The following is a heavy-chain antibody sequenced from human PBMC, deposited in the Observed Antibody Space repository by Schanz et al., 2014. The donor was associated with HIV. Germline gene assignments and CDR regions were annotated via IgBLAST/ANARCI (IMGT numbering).Heavy chain of an antibody. Sequence: EVQLVESGGDLVQPGKSLRLSCAASGFTFDDNAMHWVRQAPGKGLEWVSGISWNSGNIDYADSVKGRFTISRDNAKNSLSLQMHSLRDDDTAVYYCARSPSYGMDVWGQGTTVTVSS. J-gene: IGHJ6*02. CDR1: GFTFDDNA. CDR2: ISWNSGNI. V-gene: IGHV3-9*01. CDR3: ARSPSYGMDV.